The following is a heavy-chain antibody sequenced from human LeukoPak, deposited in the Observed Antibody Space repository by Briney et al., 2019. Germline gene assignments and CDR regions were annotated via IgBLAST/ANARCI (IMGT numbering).Heavy chain of an antibody. CDR2: INHGGVT. CDR1: GGSFSGHY. Sequence: PSETLSLTCGVSGGSFSGHYWTWLRQTPGKGLEWMGEINHGGVTNYNPSLKSRVSISIDTSTNEISLNMSSVTAADTGIYYCARGRNGQTFYHYYMDVWGKGATVTVS. V-gene: IGHV4-34*01. CDR3: ARGRNGQTFYHYYMDV. J-gene: IGHJ6*03. D-gene: IGHD1-14*01.